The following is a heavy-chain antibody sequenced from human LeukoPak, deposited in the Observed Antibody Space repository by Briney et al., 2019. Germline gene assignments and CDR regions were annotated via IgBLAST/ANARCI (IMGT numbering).Heavy chain of an antibody. Sequence: GGSLRLSCAASGFTFSSYAMSWVRQAPGKGLEWVSAISGSGGSTYYADSVKGRFTISRDNSKNTLYLQMNSLRAEDTAVYYCAKGSYYDFWSGSGNAFDIWGQGTMVTVSS. V-gene: IGHV3-23*01. J-gene: IGHJ3*02. CDR3: AKGSYYDFWSGSGNAFDI. CDR2: ISGSGGST. CDR1: GFTFSSYA. D-gene: IGHD3-3*01.